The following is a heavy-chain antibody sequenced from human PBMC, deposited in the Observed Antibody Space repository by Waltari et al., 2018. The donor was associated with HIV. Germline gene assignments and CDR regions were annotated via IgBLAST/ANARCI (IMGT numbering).Heavy chain of an antibody. V-gene: IGHV1-8*01. CDR3: VRGRSRYCTNGVCYDYYYGMDV. CDR1: GYTFTSYD. Sequence: QVQLVQSGAEVKKPGASVKVSCKASGYTFTSYDINWVRQATGQGLEWMAWMNPNRGNTGYAQKFQGRVTMTRNTSISTAYMELSSLRSEDTAVYYCVRGRSRYCTNGVCYDYYYGMDVWGQGTTVTVSS. D-gene: IGHD2-8*01. J-gene: IGHJ6*02. CDR2: MNPNRGNT.